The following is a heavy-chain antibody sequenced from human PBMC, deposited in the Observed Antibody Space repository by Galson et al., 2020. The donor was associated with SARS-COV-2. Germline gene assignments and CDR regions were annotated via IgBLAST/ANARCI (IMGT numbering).Heavy chain of an antibody. CDR2: LYWDDDK. CDR3: GHRGIGTYYGMDV. V-gene: IGHV2-5*02. J-gene: IGHJ6*02. Sequence: SGPTLVKPTPTLTLTCTFSRFSLNTSGEGVGWIRQPPGKALEWLALLYWDDDKPNSPAPKSRLTITKDTSKNQVVLTMTNMDPVETATYYGGHRGIGTYYGMDVWGQGTTVTVSS. D-gene: IGHD1-7*01. CDR1: RFSLNTSGEG.